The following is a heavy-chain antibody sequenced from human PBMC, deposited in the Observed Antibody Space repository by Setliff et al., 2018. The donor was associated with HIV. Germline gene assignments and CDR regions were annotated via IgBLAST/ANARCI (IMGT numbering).Heavy chain of an antibody. CDR1: GFTFSSYG. Sequence: LRLSCAASGFTFSSYGMHWVRQAPGKGLEWVAFIRYDGSNKYYADSVKGRFTISRDNSKNTLYLQMNSLRAEDTAVYYCAKVSSGWYGYFDYWGQGTLVTVSS. V-gene: IGHV3-30*02. D-gene: IGHD6-19*01. CDR2: IRYDGSNK. J-gene: IGHJ4*02. CDR3: AKVSSGWYGYFDY.